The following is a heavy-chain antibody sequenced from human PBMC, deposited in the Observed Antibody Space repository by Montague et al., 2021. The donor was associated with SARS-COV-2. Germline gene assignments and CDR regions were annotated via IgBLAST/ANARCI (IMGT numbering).Heavy chain of an antibody. V-gene: IGHV4-34*01. J-gene: IGHJ6*02. CDR1: ARGTVAWY. D-gene: IGHD2-21*02. CDR3: ARVPYRLLFVPRYYGMDF. Sequence: SETLSLTCAVSARGTVAWYWGAVRKSTGVGFGQIGETNDSGSTRYKPSLKSRVTISVDTSKNQFSLKLSTVTAADTAVYYCARVPYRLLFVPRYYGMDFWGQGTTVTVSS. CDR2: TNDSGST.